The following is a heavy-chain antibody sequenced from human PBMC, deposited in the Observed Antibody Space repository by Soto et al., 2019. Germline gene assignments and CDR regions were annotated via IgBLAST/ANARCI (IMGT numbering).Heavy chain of an antibody. V-gene: IGHV3-30*18. CDR3: AKDLTHIVVVTAKFNYYGMDV. J-gene: IGHJ6*02. Sequence: GGSLRLSCAASGFTFSSYGMHWVRQAPGKGLEWVAVISYDGSNKYYADSVKGRFTISRDNSKNTLYLQMNSLRAEDTAVYYCAKDLTHIVVVTAKFNYYGMDVWGQGTTVTVSS. D-gene: IGHD2-21*02. CDR1: GFTFSSYG. CDR2: ISYDGSNK.